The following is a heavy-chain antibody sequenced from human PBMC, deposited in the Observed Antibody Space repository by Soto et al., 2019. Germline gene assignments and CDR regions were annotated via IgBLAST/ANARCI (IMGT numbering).Heavy chain of an antibody. V-gene: IGHV4-59*01. CDR3: ARLNYYDSSGYYYDSRAFDI. CDR1: GGSISSYY. Sequence: QVQLQESGPGLVKPSETLSLTCTVSGGSISSYYWSWIRQPPGKGLEWIGYIYYSGSTNYNPSLXXRVSISVDPSXXHXSXXLSSVTAADTAVYYCARLNYYDSSGYYYDSRAFDIWGQGTMVTVSS. J-gene: IGHJ3*02. D-gene: IGHD3-22*01. CDR2: IYYSGST.